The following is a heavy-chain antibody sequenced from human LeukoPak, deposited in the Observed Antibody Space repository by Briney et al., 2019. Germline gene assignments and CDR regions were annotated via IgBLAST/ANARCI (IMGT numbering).Heavy chain of an antibody. Sequence: GGSLRLSCAASGFTFSSHGMNWVRQAPGKGLEWVSGIIPSGHTTYYADSVRGRFTISRDNSRNTLYLQMNSLRAEDTAVYYCARGPTTVTRAFDYWGQGTLVTVSS. CDR1: GFTFSSHG. D-gene: IGHD4-17*01. CDR3: ARGPTTVTRAFDY. CDR2: IIPSGHTT. J-gene: IGHJ4*02. V-gene: IGHV3-23*01.